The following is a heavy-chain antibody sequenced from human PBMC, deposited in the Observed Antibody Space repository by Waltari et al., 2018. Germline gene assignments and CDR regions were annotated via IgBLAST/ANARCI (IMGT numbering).Heavy chain of an antibody. V-gene: IGHV3-53*01. CDR1: GFTVSSNY. CDR2: IYRGGST. CDR3: ANQIAAANWYFDL. D-gene: IGHD6-13*01. J-gene: IGHJ2*01. Sequence: EVQLVESGGGLIQPGGSLRLSCAASGFTVSSNYMSWVRQAPGKGLEWVSVIYRGGSTSYADSVKGRFTIARDNSKNTLYLQMNSLRAEDTAVYYCANQIAAANWYFDLWGRGTLVTVSS.